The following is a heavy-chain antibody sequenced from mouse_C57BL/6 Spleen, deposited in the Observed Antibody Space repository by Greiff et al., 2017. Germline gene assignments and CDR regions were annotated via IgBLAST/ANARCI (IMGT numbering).Heavy chain of an antibody. V-gene: IGHV2-2*01. CDR1: GFSLTSYG. CDR3: ARNNYGTLYYAMDY. Sequence: VQLQQSGPGLVQPSQSLSITCTVSGFSLTSYGVHWVRPSPGKGLEWLGVIWSGGSTDYNAAFISRLSISKDNSKSQVFFKMNSLQADDTAIYYCARNNYGTLYYAMDYRGQGTSGTVSS. J-gene: IGHJ4*01. D-gene: IGHD1-1*01. CDR2: IWSGGST.